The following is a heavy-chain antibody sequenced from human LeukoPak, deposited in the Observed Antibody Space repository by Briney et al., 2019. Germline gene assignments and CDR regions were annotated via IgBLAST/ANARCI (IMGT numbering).Heavy chain of an antibody. CDR2: MNPNSGNT. D-gene: IGHD6-19*01. J-gene: IGHJ4*02. V-gene: IGHV1-8*01. CDR1: GYTFTSYD. Sequence: ASVKVSCKASGYTFTSYDINWARQATGQGLEWMGWMNPNSGNTGYAQKFQGRVTMTRNTSISTAYMELSSLRSEDTAVYYCARGQPSIAVAGTRDYWGQGTLVTVSS. CDR3: ARGQPSIAVAGTRDY.